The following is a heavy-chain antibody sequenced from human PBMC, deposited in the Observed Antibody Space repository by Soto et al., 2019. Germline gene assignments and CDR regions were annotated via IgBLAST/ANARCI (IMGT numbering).Heavy chain of an antibody. D-gene: IGHD1-20*01. CDR2: INHSGST. CDR3: ARPDRDITGTQEGMDV. CDR1: GGSFSGYY. Sequence: PSETLSLTCAVYGGSFSGYYWSWIRQPPGKGLEWIGEINHSGSTNYNPSLKSRVTISVDTSKNQFSLKLSSVTAADTAVYYCARPDRDITGTQEGMDVWGQGTTVIVSS. J-gene: IGHJ6*02. V-gene: IGHV4-34*01.